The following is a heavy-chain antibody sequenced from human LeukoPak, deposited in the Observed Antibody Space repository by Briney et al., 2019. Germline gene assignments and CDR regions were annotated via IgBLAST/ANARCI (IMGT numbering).Heavy chain of an antibody. CDR3: AKDWCSSSTCYGNFQH. CDR2: IRFDESDK. Sequence: GGSLRLSCAASGFTLDDYVMHWVRQAPGKGLEWVAFIRFDESDKRYADSVKGRFTISRDNFKNTLYVQMNSLRAEDTAVYYCAKDWCSSSTCYGNFQHWGQGTLVTVSS. D-gene: IGHD2-2*01. V-gene: IGHV3-30*02. CDR1: GFTLDDYV. J-gene: IGHJ1*01.